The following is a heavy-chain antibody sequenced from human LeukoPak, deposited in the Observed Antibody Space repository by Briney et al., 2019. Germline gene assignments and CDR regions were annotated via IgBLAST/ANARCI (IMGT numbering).Heavy chain of an antibody. Sequence: KPSETLSLTCTVSGDSISSRSYYWGWIRQPPGKGLEWFGSIYYSGITYYNPSLKSRVTISVDTSKNQFSLKLSSVTAADTAVYYCARVGVVFDYWGQGTLVTVSS. J-gene: IGHJ4*02. D-gene: IGHD3-16*01. V-gene: IGHV4-39*01. CDR1: GDSISSRSYY. CDR2: IYYSGIT. CDR3: ARVGVVFDY.